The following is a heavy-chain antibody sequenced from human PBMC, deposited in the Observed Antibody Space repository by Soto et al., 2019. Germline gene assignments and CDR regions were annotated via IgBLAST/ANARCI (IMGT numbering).Heavy chain of an antibody. Sequence: GGSLRLSCVVSGISFSSHWMHWVRQVPRKGLVWVSRIRGDGSTTGYADSVQGRFTISRDNAKNTLYLQMDRLRDEDTAVYYCARAPNSMGGLDFWGRGSLVTVSS. V-gene: IGHV3-74*01. CDR1: GISFSSHW. D-gene: IGHD1-26*01. CDR2: IRGDGSTT. J-gene: IGHJ4*02. CDR3: ARAPNSMGGLDF.